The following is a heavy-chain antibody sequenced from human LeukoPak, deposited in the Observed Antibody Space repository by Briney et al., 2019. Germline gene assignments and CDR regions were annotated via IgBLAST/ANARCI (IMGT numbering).Heavy chain of an antibody. CDR3: ARSYSNYVHWYFDL. CDR2: IYHSGST. D-gene: IGHD4-11*01. J-gene: IGHJ2*01. V-gene: IGHV4-4*02. Sequence: SGTLSLTCAVSGGSISSNNWWSWVRPPPGKGLEWIGEIYHSGSTNYNPSLKSRVTISVDKSKNQFSLNLSSVTAADTAVYYCARSYSNYVHWYFDLWGRGALVTVSS. CDR1: GGSISSNNW.